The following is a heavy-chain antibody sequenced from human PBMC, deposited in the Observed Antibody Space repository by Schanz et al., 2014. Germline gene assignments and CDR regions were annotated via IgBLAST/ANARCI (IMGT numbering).Heavy chain of an antibody. CDR2: VSRTSDTI. Sequence: EVQLVESGGGLIQPGGSLRLSCVASGFTVSSNYMSWVRQAPGKGLEWVSYVSRTSDTIYYADSVKGRFTVSRDNAKSSLFLQMNSLREEDTAVYYCATNDFWSDYYSNYWGQGTLVIVSS. D-gene: IGHD3-3*01. V-gene: IGHV3-48*02. CDR3: ATNDFWSDYYSNY. CDR1: GFTVSSNY. J-gene: IGHJ4*02.